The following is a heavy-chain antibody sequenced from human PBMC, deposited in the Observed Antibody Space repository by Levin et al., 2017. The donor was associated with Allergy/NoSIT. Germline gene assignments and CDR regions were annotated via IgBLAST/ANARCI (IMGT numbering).Heavy chain of an antibody. Sequence: SETLSLTCTVSGGSISSSSYYWGWIRQPPGKGLEWIGSIYYSGSTYYNPSLKSRVTISVDTSKNQFSLKLSSVTAADTAVYYCARTDGVATIYASLFDYWGQGTLVTVSS. CDR2: IYYSGST. J-gene: IGHJ4*02. D-gene: IGHD5-12*01. V-gene: IGHV4-39*07. CDR1: GGSISSSSYY. CDR3: ARTDGVATIYASLFDY.